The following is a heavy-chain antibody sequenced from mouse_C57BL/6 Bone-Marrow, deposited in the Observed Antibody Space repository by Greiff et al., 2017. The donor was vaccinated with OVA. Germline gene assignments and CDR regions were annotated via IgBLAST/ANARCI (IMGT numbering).Heavy chain of an antibody. Sequence: QVQLQQSGAELARPGASVKLSCKASGYTFTSYGISWVKQRTGQGLEWIGEIYPRSGNTYYNEKFKGKATLTADKSSSTAYMELRSLTSEDSAVYFCARKGLRWFADWGQGTLVTVSA. J-gene: IGHJ3*01. D-gene: IGHD2-4*01. CDR1: GYTFTSYG. CDR3: ARKGLRWFAD. CDR2: IYPRSGNT. V-gene: IGHV1-81*01.